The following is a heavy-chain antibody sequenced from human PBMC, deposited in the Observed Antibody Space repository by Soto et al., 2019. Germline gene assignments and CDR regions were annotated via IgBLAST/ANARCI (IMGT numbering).Heavy chain of an antibody. J-gene: IGHJ3*02. CDR3: AKDYINRNGIYDPFDI. CDR1: GFTFSEYA. CDR2: IGGDGSRP. Sequence: GGSLRLSCSASGFTFSEYAMSWVRQAPGRGLEWVSAIGGDGSRPDYVDSVKGRFTVSRDNSRSTLYLQMDSLGAEDTAVYYCAKDYINRNGIYDPFDIWGQGTMVTVSS. V-gene: IGHV3-23*01. D-gene: IGHD3-3*02.